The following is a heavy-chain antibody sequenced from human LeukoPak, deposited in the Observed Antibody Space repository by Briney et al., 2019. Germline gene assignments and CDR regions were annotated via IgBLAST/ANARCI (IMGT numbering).Heavy chain of an antibody. V-gene: IGHV1-69*08. J-gene: IGHJ4*02. Sequence: SVKDSSKAPGGTFSSYTICWVRPAPGQGLEWMGRIIPIFGTANYSQKFQGRVTITADKSTSTAYMELSSLRSEDTAVYYCARETFDYWGQGTLVTVSS. CDR3: ARETFDY. CDR1: GGTFSSYT. CDR2: IIPIFGTA.